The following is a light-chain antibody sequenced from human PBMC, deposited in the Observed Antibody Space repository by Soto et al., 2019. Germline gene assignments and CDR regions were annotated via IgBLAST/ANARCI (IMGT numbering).Light chain of an antibody. Sequence: QSALTQPASVSGSPGQSVAISCTGTSSDIGAYDYVSWYQQHPGKAPKLIIYDVNNRPSGISNRFSGSKSGNTASLTVSGLQAEDEADYYCRSYTGSNTIPFGGGTKVTVL. CDR1: SSDIGAYDY. CDR2: DVN. CDR3: RSYTGSNTIP. J-gene: IGLJ2*01. V-gene: IGLV2-14*03.